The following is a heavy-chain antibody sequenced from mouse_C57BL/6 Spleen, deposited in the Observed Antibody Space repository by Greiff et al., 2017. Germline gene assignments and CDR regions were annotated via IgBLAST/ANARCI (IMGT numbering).Heavy chain of an antibody. V-gene: IGHV1-50*01. J-gene: IGHJ2*01. CDR1: GYTFTSYW. D-gene: IGHD1-1*01. CDR2: IDPSDSYT. Sequence: QVQLQQPGAELVKPGASLKLSCKASGYTFTSYWMPWVKQTPGQGLEWIGEIDPSDSYTNYTQKFKGQATLPVDTSSSTAYMQRSSLTSGDSAVXYCARRGGLRYWGQGTTLTGSS. CDR3: ARRGGLRY.